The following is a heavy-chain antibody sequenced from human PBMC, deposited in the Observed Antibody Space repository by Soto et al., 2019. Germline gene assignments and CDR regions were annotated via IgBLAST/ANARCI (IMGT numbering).Heavy chain of an antibody. Sequence: PSETLSLTCAVYGGSFSGYYWSWIRQPPGKGLEWIGEINHSGSTNYNPSLKSRVTISVDTSKNQFSLKLSSVTAADTAVYYCARGVQRRVTAMVPMYKWFDPWGQGTLVTVS. V-gene: IGHV4-34*01. CDR1: GGSFSGYY. CDR2: INHSGST. D-gene: IGHD5-18*01. J-gene: IGHJ5*02. CDR3: ARGVQRRVTAMVPMYKWFDP.